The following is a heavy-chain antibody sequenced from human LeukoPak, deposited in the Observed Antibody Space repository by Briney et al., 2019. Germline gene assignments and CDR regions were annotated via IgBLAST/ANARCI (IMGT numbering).Heavy chain of an antibody. Sequence: SVKVSCKASGGTFSSYAISWVRQAPGQGLEWMGGIIPIFGTANYAQKLQGRVTMTTDTSTSTAYMELRSLRSDDTAVYYCARVGVGKWEPHRYWGQGTLVTVSS. CDR3: ARVGVGKWEPHRY. V-gene: IGHV1-69*05. J-gene: IGHJ4*02. CDR2: IIPIFGTA. CDR1: GGTFSSYA. D-gene: IGHD1-26*01.